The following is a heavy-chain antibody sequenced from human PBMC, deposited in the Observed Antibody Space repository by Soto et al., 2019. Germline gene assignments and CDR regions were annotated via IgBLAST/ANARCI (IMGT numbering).Heavy chain of an antibody. Sequence: EAQVLESGGGLVQPGGSLKLSCAVSGFTFGDYAMSWVRQAPGKGLEWVSSITGNGLSTYYTDSVKGRFTISRDNSKNTLFLQLAGLRAEDTAVYYCAKGSAWGHYDNYNLDVWGKGTTVAVSS. CDR2: ITGNGLST. CDR3: AKGSAWGHYDNYNLDV. D-gene: IGHD3-10*01. J-gene: IGHJ6*03. V-gene: IGHV3-23*01. CDR1: GFTFGDYA.